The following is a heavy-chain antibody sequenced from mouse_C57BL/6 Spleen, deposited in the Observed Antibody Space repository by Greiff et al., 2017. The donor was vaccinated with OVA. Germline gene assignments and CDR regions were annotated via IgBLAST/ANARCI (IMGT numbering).Heavy chain of an antibody. Sequence: EVKLVESEGGLVQPGSSMKLSCTASGFTFSDYYMAWVRQVPEKGLEWVANINHDGSSTYYLDSLKSRFIISRDNAKNILYLQLSSMKSEDTATYYCARGSPGVVAPYWYFDVWGTGTTVTVSS. CDR1: GFTFSDYY. V-gene: IGHV5-16*01. CDR2: INHDGSST. J-gene: IGHJ1*03. CDR3: ARGSPGVVAPYWYFDV. D-gene: IGHD1-1*01.